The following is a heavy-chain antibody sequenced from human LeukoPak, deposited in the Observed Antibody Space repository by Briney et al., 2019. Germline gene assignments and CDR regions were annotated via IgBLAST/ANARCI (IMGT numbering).Heavy chain of an antibody. J-gene: IGHJ4*02. CDR2: IWYDGSNK. CDR3: ARDPGSSSWLKLDY. D-gene: IGHD6-13*01. V-gene: IGHV3-33*01. Sequence: GGSLRLSCAASGFTFSSYGMHWVRQAPGKGLEWVAVIWYDGSNKYYADSVKGRFTISRDNSKNTLYLQMNSLRAEDTAVYYCARDPGSSSWLKLDYWGQGTLVTVSS. CDR1: GFTFSSYG.